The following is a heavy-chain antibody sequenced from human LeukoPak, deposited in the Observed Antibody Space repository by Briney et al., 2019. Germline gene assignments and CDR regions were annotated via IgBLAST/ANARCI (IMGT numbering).Heavy chain of an antibody. CDR1: GGSISSGGYY. J-gene: IGHJ3*02. CDR2: IYYSGST. CDR3: ARLAPDLAMVPDAFDI. Sequence: SETLSLTCTVSGGSISSGGYYWSWIRQHPGKGLEWIGYIYYSGSTYYNPSLKSRVTISVDTSKNQFSLKLSSVTAADTAVYYCARLAPDLAMVPDAFDIWGQGTMVTVSS. V-gene: IGHV4-31*03. D-gene: IGHD5-18*01.